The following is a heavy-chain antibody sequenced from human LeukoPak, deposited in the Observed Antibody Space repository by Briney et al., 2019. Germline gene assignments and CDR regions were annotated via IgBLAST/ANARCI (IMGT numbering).Heavy chain of an antibody. CDR2: IIPIFGTA. J-gene: IGHJ4*02. CDR1: GGTFSSYG. Sequence: ASVKVSCKASGGTFSSYGISWVRQAPGQGLEWMGGIIPIFGTANYAQKFQGRVTITADESTSTAYMELSSLRSEDTAVYYCAREEMATIMTPYYFDYWGQGTLVTVSS. V-gene: IGHV1-69*01. CDR3: AREEMATIMTPYYFDY. D-gene: IGHD5-24*01.